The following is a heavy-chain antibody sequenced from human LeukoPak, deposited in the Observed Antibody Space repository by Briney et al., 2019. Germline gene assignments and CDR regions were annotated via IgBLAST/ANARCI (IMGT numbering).Heavy chain of an antibody. CDR1: GYTFTGYY. CDR3: ARSDCSSTSCYTLDY. Sequence: ASVKVSCKASGYTFTGYYMHWVRQAPGQGLEWMGIINPSGGSTSYAQKFQGRVTMTRDTSTSTVYMELSSLRSEDTAVYYCARSDCSSTSCYTLDYWGQGTLVTASS. D-gene: IGHD2-2*02. CDR2: INPSGGST. V-gene: IGHV1-46*01. J-gene: IGHJ4*02.